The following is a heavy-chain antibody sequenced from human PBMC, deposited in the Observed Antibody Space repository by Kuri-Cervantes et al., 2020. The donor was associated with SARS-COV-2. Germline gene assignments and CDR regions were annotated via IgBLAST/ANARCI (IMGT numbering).Heavy chain of an antibody. CDR3: ARGRDYGFDY. CDR1: GYTLTELS. D-gene: IGHD4-17*01. Sequence: SVKVSCKVSGYTLTELSMHWVRQAPGQGLEWMGGIIPIFATANYAQKFQDRVTITAGKSTSTAYMELSSLRSEDTAVYYCARGRDYGFDYWGQGTLVTVSS. J-gene: IGHJ4*02. V-gene: IGHV1-69*06. CDR2: IIPIFATA.